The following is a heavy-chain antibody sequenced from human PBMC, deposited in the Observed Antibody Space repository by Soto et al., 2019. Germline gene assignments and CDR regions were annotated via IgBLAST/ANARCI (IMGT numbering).Heavy chain of an antibody. CDR3: ARWINSAFDF. V-gene: IGHV6-1*01. CDR2: AYYTSRWIS. Sequence: QVQLLQSGPGLVKPSQTLSLTCAISGDSIYTSDVAWNWVRQSPSRGLEWLGRAYYTSRWISDYAGSVRSRISVTPDTSKNQFSLQLTSVTPEDSAVYYCARWINSAFDFWGQGTLVIVSS. D-gene: IGHD2-2*03. CDR1: GDSIYTSDVA. J-gene: IGHJ4*02.